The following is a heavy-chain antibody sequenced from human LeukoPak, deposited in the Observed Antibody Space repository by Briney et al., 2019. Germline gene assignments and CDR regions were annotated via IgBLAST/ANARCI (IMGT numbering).Heavy chain of an antibody. CDR3: IVGIDY. J-gene: IGHJ4*02. CDR1: GFTLNSNW. V-gene: IGHV3-74*01. D-gene: IGHD1-26*01. CDR2: VNSDGSNT. Sequence: GGSLRLSCAGSGFTLNSNWMHWVRQGPGKGLVWVSHVNSDGSNTNYADSVKGRFTISRDNAKNTLYLQMNSLRAEDTAVYYCIVGIDYWGQGTLVTVSS.